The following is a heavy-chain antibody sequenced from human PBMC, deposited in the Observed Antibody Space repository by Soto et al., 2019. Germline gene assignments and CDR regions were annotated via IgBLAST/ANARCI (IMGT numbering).Heavy chain of an antibody. D-gene: IGHD6-19*01. V-gene: IGHV4-30-4*01. Sequence: PSETLSLTCTVSGGSISSGDYSWSWIRQPPGKGLEWIGYIYYSGSTYYNPSLKSRVTISVDTSKNQFSLTLSSVTAADTAVYYYARDAVAGTSYYYYGMDVWGQGTTVTVSS. CDR1: GGSISSGDYS. CDR2: IYYSGST. CDR3: ARDAVAGTSYYYYGMDV. J-gene: IGHJ6*02.